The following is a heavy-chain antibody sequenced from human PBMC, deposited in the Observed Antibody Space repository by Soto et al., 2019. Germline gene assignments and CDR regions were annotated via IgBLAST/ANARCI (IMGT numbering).Heavy chain of an antibody. J-gene: IGHJ6*03. Sequence: QVQLQESGPGLVKPSQTLSLTCTVSGGSISSGGYYWSWIRQHPGKGLEWIGYIYYSGSTYYNPSLKCRVTISVDTSKNQFSLKLSSVTAADTAVYYCARDGSGYCSGGSCSLFKSYYYYMDVWGKGTTVTVSS. D-gene: IGHD2-15*01. CDR1: GGSISSGGYY. CDR2: IYYSGST. V-gene: IGHV4-31*03. CDR3: ARDGSGYCSGGSCSLFKSYYYYMDV.